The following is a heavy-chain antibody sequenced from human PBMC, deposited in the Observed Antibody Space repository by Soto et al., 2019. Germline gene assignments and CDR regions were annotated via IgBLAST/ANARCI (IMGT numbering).Heavy chain of an antibody. CDR2: ISYDGHNK. J-gene: IGHJ6*02. CDR3: AKDLQAYGDYNYYYYGMDV. V-gene: IGHV3-30*18. Sequence: QVQLVESGGGVVQPGGSLRLSCTASGFTFTTFGIHWVRQAPGKGLEWVALISYDGHNKYYSDSVKGRFTIYRDKYKNTRALQMNSLRAEDTAVYYCAKDLQAYGDYNYYYYGMDVWGQGTTVSVSS. CDR1: GFTFTTFG. D-gene: IGHD4-17*01.